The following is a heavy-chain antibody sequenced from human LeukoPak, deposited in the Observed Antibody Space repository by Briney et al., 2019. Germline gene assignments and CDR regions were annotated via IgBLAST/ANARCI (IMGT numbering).Heavy chain of an antibody. Sequence: PGGSLRLSCAASGFSFSTYGMSWVRQAPGKGLEWIGFIRRRANDGTTEYAASIKGRFTISRDDSKSIAYLQMNGLQTEDTALYYCTRADGDYDHHFFDYWGQGTQVIVSS. CDR2: IRRRANDGTT. J-gene: IGHJ4*02. CDR3: TRADGDYDHHFFDY. CDR1: GFSFSTYG. V-gene: IGHV3-49*04. D-gene: IGHD4-17*01.